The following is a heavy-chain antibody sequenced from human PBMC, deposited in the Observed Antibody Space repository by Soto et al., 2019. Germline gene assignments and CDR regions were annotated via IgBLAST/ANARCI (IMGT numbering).Heavy chain of an antibody. CDR3: ARRSDIVGLDS. V-gene: IGHV5-10-1*01. J-gene: IGHJ4*02. CDR1: AYSFTSYW. Sequence: PGESLKISCKGSAYSFTSYWISWVRQMPGKGLEWMGRIDPTDSYTNYSPSFGGHVTISVDKSISTAYLQWSSLMASDTAMYYCARRSDIVGLDSWGQGTLVTVSS. CDR2: IDPTDSYT. D-gene: IGHD5-12*01.